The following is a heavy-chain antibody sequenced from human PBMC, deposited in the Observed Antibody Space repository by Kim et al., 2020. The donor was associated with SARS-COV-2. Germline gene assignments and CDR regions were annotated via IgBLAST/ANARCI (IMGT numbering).Heavy chain of an antibody. V-gene: IGHV4-34*01. CDR3: ARVSYSSGWYT. D-gene: IGHD6-19*01. CDR2: T. Sequence: TDHIPSLKSRVTISVDTSKNQFSLKLTSVTAADAAVYYCARVSYSSGWYTWGQGTLVTVSS. J-gene: IGHJ5*02.